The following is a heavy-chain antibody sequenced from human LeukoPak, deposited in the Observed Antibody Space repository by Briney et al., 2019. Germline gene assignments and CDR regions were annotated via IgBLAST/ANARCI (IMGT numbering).Heavy chain of an antibody. CDR2: IYYTGST. CDR3: ARDMYYYGSGSYRFDY. J-gene: IGHJ4*02. D-gene: IGHD3-10*01. V-gene: IGHV4-59*02. CDR1: GGSVSDYY. Sequence: SETLSLTCTVSGGSVSDYYWSWIRQSPGKGLEWIGYIYYTGSTSYNPSLRSRVTMSADTSKSQFSLRLGSVTAADTAVYYCARDMYYYGSGSYRFDYWGQGTLVTVSS.